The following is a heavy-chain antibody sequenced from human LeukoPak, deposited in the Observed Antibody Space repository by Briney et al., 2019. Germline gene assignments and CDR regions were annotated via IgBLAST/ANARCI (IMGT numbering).Heavy chain of an antibody. CDR2: ISWNSGSI. J-gene: IGHJ4*02. CDR1: GFTLDDYG. D-gene: IGHD3-3*01. V-gene: IGHV3-9*01. Sequence: KPGGSLRLSCAAEGFTLDDYGREWGRHAPGKGREGVSGISWNSGSITYAESVKGRFTISRHNAKNSLYLQMNSLRAEDTALYYCAKGFSRYDFWSGYDYYFDYWGQGTLVTVSS. CDR3: AKGFSRYDFWSGYDYYFDY.